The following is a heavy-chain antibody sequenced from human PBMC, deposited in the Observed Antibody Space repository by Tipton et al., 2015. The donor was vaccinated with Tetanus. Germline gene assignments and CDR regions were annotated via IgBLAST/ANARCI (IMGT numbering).Heavy chain of an antibody. CDR3: ARHFGEMLYAPFRFDP. J-gene: IGHJ5*02. CDR1: GHNSRSYW. V-gene: IGHV5-51*01. Sequence: QLVQSGAEVKKPGESLKISCKVSGHNSRSYWISWVRQMPGKGLEWMGIIYPGDSDATYSPSFQGQVTISIDKSISTAYLHWSSLKASDTAIYYCARHFGEMLYAPFRFDPWGQGTLVTVSS. D-gene: IGHD3-3*01. CDR2: IYPGDSDA.